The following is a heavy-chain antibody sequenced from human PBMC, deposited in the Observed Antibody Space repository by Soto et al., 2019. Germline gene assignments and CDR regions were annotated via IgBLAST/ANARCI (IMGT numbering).Heavy chain of an antibody. Sequence: RXLSCAAYGFTVSHALMSWCRQAPVKGLEWVGRIKSKTDGGTTDYAAPVKGRFTISRDDSKNTLYLQMNSLKTEDTAVYYCTTDIYRMVRGVIAHFDYWGQGTLVTVSS. J-gene: IGHJ4*02. V-gene: IGHV3-15*01. CDR2: IKSKTDGGTT. CDR1: GFTVSHAL. CDR3: TTDIYRMVRGVIAHFDY. D-gene: IGHD3-10*01.